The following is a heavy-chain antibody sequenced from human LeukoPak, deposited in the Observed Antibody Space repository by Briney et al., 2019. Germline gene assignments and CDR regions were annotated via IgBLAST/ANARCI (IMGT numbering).Heavy chain of an antibody. CDR3: ALRPKAGLNWFDP. Sequence: SGPTLVNPTQTLTLTCTFSGFSLTTSGLGVGLIRQPPGEALECPELNYWNDDKRYSPSLKTRLPITKDTSKNQVVLTMTNMDPVDTATYYCALRPKAGLNWFDPWGQGTLVTVSS. CDR1: GFSLTTSGLG. V-gene: IGHV2-5*01. J-gene: IGHJ5*02. CDR2: NYWNDDK.